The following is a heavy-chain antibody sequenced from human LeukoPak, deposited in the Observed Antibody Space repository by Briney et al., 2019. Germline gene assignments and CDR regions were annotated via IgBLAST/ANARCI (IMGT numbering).Heavy chain of an antibody. J-gene: IGHJ3*02. Sequence: ASVNVSFKASGYTFTSYDINWVRQATGQGLEWMGWMSPNSGNTVYAQKFQGRVTMTRNTSISTAYMELSILRSEDTAVYYCASPAVDTAMGDAFDIWGQGTMVTVSS. CDR1: GYTFTSYD. CDR3: ASPAVDTAMGDAFDI. CDR2: MSPNSGNT. V-gene: IGHV1-8*01. D-gene: IGHD5-18*01.